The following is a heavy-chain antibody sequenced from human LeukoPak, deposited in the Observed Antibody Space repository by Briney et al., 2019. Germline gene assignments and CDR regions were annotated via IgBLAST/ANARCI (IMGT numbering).Heavy chain of an antibody. CDR1: GFAFNTYA. CDR2: ISWNSGSI. CDR3: AKDGGSYLWFDY. Sequence: GGSLRLSCVASGFAFNTYAMSWVRQAPGKGLEWVSGISWNSGSIGYADSVKGRFTISRDNAKNSLYLQMNSLRAEDTALYYCAKDGGSYLWFDYWGQGTLVTVSS. V-gene: IGHV3-9*01. D-gene: IGHD1-26*01. J-gene: IGHJ4*02.